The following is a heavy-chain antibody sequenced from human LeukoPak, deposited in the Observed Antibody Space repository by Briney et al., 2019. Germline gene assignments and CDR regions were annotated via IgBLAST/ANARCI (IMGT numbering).Heavy chain of an antibody. Sequence: ASVKVSCKASGYTFTGYYMHWVRQAPGQGLEWMGWINPNSGGTNYAQKFEGRVTMTRDTSITTAYMELSRLRSDDTAVYYCASLDVGSGYSGEPFDYWGQGTLVTVSS. CDR1: GYTFTGYY. D-gene: IGHD3-22*01. J-gene: IGHJ4*02. CDR3: ASLDVGSGYSGEPFDY. CDR2: INPNSGGT. V-gene: IGHV1-2*02.